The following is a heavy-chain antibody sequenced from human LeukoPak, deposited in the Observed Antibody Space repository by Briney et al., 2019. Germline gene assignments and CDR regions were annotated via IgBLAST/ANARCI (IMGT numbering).Heavy chain of an antibody. CDR3: ARGPPGRPGY. V-gene: IGHV1-8*01. CDR2: MNPNSGNT. CDR1: GYTFTSYD. Sequence: ASVKVSCKASGYTFTSYDINWVRQATGQGLEWMGWMNPNSGNTGYAQKFQDRVTMTSNTTISTAYMELCSLRSEDTAVYYCARGPPGRPGYWGQGTLVTVSS. J-gene: IGHJ4*02.